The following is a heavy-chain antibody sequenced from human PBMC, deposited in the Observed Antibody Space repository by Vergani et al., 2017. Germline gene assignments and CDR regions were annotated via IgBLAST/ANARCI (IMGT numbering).Heavy chain of an antibody. CDR3: ARDYYYSSGYYTTDY. Sequence: EVQLVESGGGLVQPGGSLRLSCAASGFTFSSYEMNWVRQAPGKGLEWVSYISSSGSTIYYADSVKGRFTISRDNAKNSLYLQMNSLRAEDTAVYYCARDYYYSSGYYTTDYWGQGTLVTVAS. CDR2: ISSSGSTI. D-gene: IGHD3-22*01. J-gene: IGHJ4*02. V-gene: IGHV3-48*03. CDR1: GFTFSSYE.